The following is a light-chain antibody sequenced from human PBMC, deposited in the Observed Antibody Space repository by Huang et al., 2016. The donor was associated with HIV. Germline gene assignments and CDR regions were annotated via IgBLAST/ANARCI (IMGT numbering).Light chain of an antibody. CDR2: KVS. V-gene: IGKV2-30*02. CDR3: MQGRHLPRT. CDR1: QSLEHRDGNTY. J-gene: IGKJ1*01. Sequence: EVVMTQSPLSLPVTLGQSASISCRSSQSLEHRDGNTYLNWFHQRPGQSPRPLIYKVSSRDSGVPERLSGSGSGTDFTLKISRVEAEDVGADYCMQGRHLPRTFGQGTKVEIK.